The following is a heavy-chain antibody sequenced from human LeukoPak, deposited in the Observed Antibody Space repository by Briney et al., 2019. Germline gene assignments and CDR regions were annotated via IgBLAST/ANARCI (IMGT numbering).Heavy chain of an antibody. CDR3: ARDPGRGDY. V-gene: IGHV3-69-1*01. CDR1: GFTFSDYS. CDR2: ITSNSNT. J-gene: IGHJ4*02. Sequence: PGGSLRLSCAASGFTFSDYSMNWVRQATGKGLEWVSSITSNSNTYYADSVKGRFTISRDNTKNSLFLQMNSLRAEDTAVYHCARDPGRGDYCGQGTLVTVSS.